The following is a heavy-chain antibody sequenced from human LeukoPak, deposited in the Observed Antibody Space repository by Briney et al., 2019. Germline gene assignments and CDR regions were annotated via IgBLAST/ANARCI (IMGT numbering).Heavy chain of an antibody. CDR1: GLTFSTYA. CDR2: ISGNGETT. Sequence: PGGSLRLSSAVSGLTFSTYAMSWVCQAPGRGLEWVSSISGNGETTYYADSVKGRFTISRDNSKKTAFLQMNSLTAEDTAVYYAVANMYNYMDVWDKGTTVTVSS. D-gene: IGHD4/OR15-4a*01. V-gene: IGHV3-23*01. J-gene: IGHJ6*03. CDR3: VANMYNYMDV.